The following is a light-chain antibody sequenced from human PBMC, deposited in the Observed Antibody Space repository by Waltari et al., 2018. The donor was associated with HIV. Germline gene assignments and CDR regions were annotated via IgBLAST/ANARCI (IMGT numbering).Light chain of an antibody. J-gene: IGLJ2*01. V-gene: IGLV1-44*01. CDR3: ATWDDTLQGRV. Sequence: QSVLTQPPSASGTPGQRVTISCSGSGFTIGSNAVKWYQQLPGTAPKLLIYSHNQRPSGVPDRFSGSKSGTSASLAISGLQSEDEATYYCATWDDTLQGRVFGGGTKLTVL. CDR1: GFTIGSNA. CDR2: SHN.